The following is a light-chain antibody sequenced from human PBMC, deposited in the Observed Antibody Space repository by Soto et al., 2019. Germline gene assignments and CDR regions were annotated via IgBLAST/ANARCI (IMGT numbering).Light chain of an antibody. CDR3: CSYAGRYTYV. J-gene: IGLJ1*01. Sequence: HSVLTQPRSVSGFPGQSVTISCTGTSSDVGGYNYVSWYQQHPGKAPKLMIYDVGKRPSGVPDRFSGSKSGNTASLTISGLQADDEADYYCCSYAGRYTYVFGTGTKVTVL. CDR1: SSDVGGYNY. CDR2: DVG. V-gene: IGLV2-11*01.